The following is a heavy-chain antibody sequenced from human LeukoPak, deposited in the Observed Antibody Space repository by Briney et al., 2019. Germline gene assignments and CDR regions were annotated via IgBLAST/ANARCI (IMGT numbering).Heavy chain of an antibody. CDR2: IIPIFGTA. CDR1: GGTLSSYA. CDR3: ARDPSDPYYYDSSGSGMDV. D-gene: IGHD3-22*01. V-gene: IGHV1-69*13. Sequence: GASVKVSCKASGGTLSSYAISWVRQAPGQGLEWMGGIIPIFGTANYAQKFQGRVTITADESTSTAYMELSSLRSEDTAVYYCARDPSDPYYYDSSGSGMDVWGQGTTVTVSS. J-gene: IGHJ6*02.